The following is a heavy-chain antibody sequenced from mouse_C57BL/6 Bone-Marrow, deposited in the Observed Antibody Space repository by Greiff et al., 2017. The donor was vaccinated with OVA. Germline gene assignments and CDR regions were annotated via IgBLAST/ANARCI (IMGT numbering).Heavy chain of an antibody. Sequence: EVKLVESGGGLVKPGGSLKLSCAASGFTFSSYAMSWVRQTPEKRLEWVATISDGGSYTYYPDNVKGRFTISRDNAKNNLYLQMSHLKSEDTAMYYCARDNDEFAYWGQGTLVTVSA. V-gene: IGHV5-4*01. J-gene: IGHJ3*01. CDR2: ISDGGSYT. CDR3: ARDNDEFAY. D-gene: IGHD2-12*01. CDR1: GFTFSSYA.